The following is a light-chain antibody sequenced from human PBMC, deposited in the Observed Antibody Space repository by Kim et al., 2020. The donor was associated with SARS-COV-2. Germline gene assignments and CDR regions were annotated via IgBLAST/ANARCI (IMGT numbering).Light chain of an antibody. Sequence: DIQMTQSPSSLSASVGDRVTITCRASQDIANSLAWYQQKPGKVPQVLIYAASTLQSGVPSRFSGSGSGTEFTLTIGSLQTEDVATYYCQKYNSAPWTFGPGTQVEIK. V-gene: IGKV1-27*01. CDR2: AAS. CDR1: QDIANS. J-gene: IGKJ1*01. CDR3: QKYNSAPWT.